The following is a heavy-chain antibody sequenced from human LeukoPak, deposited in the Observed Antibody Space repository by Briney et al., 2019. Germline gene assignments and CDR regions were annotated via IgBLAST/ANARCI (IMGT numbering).Heavy chain of an antibody. Sequence: GGSLRLSCAPSGFTVSSNYMNSVRQAPGQGLEWVSVINSGGSTHYADSVKGRFTISRYNSKNTLYLQMNSLRAEDTAVYCCARDLYYYGSGRDNFLHYWGQGTLVTVSS. V-gene: IGHV3-53*01. CDR1: GFTVSSNY. D-gene: IGHD3-10*01. CDR2: INSGGST. CDR3: ARDLYYYGSGRDNFLHY. J-gene: IGHJ4*02.